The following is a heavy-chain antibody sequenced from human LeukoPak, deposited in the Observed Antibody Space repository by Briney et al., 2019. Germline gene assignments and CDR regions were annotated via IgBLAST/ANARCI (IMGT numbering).Heavy chain of an antibody. J-gene: IGHJ4*02. D-gene: IGHD5-18*01. CDR2: IYYSGTT. V-gene: IGHV4-59*08. CDR3: ARGPGGYSYGYYFDY. Sequence: SETLSLTCTVSGGSISSYYWSWIRQPPGKGLEWIGYIYYSGTTNYNPSLKSRVTISVDTSKNQFSLKLSSVTAADTAVYYCARGPGGYSYGYYFDYWGQGTLVTVSS. CDR1: GGSISSYY.